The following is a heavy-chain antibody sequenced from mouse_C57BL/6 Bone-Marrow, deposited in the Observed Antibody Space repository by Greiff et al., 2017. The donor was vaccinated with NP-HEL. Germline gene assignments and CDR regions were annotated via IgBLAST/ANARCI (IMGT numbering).Heavy chain of an antibody. CDR1: GFNIKDYY. D-gene: IGHD1-1*01. CDR2: IDPEDGET. Sequence: VQLQQSGAELVKPGASVKLSCTASGFNIKDYYMHWVKQRTEQGLEWIGRIDPEDGETKYAPKFQGKATITADTSANTAYLQLSSLTSEDTAVYYCARGITTVVADWYFDFWGTGTTVTVSS. J-gene: IGHJ1*03. V-gene: IGHV14-2*01. CDR3: ARGITTVVADWYFDF.